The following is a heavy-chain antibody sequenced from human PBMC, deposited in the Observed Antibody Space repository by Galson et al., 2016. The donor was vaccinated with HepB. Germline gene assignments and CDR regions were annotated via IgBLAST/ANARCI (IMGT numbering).Heavy chain of an antibody. D-gene: IGHD3-22*01. CDR1: GFNFRSYV. J-gene: IGHJ6*02. Sequence: SLRLSCAASGFNFRSYVIHWVRQAPGKGPEWVAVISYDGSNKYYADSVKGRFTISRDNSKNTLYLQMNSLRAEDTAVFYCARSYDSSGYYLLTYGMDVWGQGTTVTVSS. CDR3: ARSYDSSGYYLLTYGMDV. CDR2: ISYDGSNK. V-gene: IGHV3-30*04.